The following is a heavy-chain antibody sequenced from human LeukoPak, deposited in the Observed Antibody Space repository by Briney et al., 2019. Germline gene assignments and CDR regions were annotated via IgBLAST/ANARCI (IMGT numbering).Heavy chain of an antibody. J-gene: IGHJ4*02. CDR1: GFTFGDYA. D-gene: IGHD3-10*01. V-gene: IGHV3-49*04. Sequence: GGSLRLSCTASGFTFGDYAMSWVRQAPGKVLEWVGFIRSNTYGGTGEYAASVKGRFTISRDDSKSIAYLQMNSLKTEDTAVYYCSRDQYRYNYGSGSSGLFDYWGQGTLVTVSS. CDR3: SRDQYRYNYGSGSSGLFDY. CDR2: IRSNTYGGTG.